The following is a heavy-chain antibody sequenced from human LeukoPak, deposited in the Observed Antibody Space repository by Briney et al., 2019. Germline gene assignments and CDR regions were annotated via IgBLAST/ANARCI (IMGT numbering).Heavy chain of an antibody. CDR2: IYHSGST. Sequence: SETLSLTCTVSGGSVSNYYWSWIRQSPGKGLEWIGSIYHSGSTYYNPSLKSRVTISVDTSKNQFSLKLSSVTAADTAVYYCARITMVRGVTFDYWGQGTLVTVSS. D-gene: IGHD3-10*01. V-gene: IGHV4-59*02. CDR1: GGSVSNYY. CDR3: ARITMVRGVTFDY. J-gene: IGHJ4*02.